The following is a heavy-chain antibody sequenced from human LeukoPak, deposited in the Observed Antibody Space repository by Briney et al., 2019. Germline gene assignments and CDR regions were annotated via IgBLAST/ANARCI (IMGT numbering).Heavy chain of an antibody. CDR2: INQGGSEK. CDR3: ARGGYYGSGNDFRFDP. J-gene: IGHJ5*02. D-gene: IGHD3-10*01. V-gene: IGHV3-7*01. Sequence: PGGSLRLSCAASGFTFSTYWMTWVRQPPGKGLEWVANINQGGSEKYYVDSVKGRFTISRDNSKNSLYLQMNSLRAEDTAVYYCARGGYYGSGNDFRFDPWGQGTLVTVSS. CDR1: GFTFSTYW.